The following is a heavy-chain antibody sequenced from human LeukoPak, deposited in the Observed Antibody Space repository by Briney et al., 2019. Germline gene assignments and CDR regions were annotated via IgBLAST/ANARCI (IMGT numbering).Heavy chain of an antibody. J-gene: IGHJ4*02. CDR3: ARVQDSSGYGPFDF. D-gene: IGHD3-22*01. CDR2: IYNSGST. CDR1: GGSISSYY. Sequence: SETLSLTCTVSGGSISSYYWSWIRQPPGKGLEWIGYIYNSGSTYYNPSLESRLTISLDTSKNQFSLKLSSVTAADTAVYYCARVQDSSGYGPFDFWGQGTLVTASS. V-gene: IGHV4-4*09.